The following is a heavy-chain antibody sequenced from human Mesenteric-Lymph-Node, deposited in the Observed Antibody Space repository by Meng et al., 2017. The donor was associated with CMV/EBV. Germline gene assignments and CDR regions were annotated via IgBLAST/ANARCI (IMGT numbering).Heavy chain of an antibody. J-gene: IGHJ2*01. CDR2: ISGSAGST. V-gene: IGHV3-23*01. CDR3: AGQQLVHWYFDL. CDR1: GFTFSSYA. Sequence: CAASGFTFSSYAMSWVRQAPGKGLEWVSAISGSAGSTYYADSVKGRFTISRDNSKNTLYLQMNSLRAEDTAVYYCAGQQLVHWYFDLWGRGTLVTVSS. D-gene: IGHD6-13*01.